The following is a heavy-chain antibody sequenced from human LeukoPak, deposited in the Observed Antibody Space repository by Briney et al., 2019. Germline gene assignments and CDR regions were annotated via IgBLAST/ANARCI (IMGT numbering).Heavy chain of an antibody. V-gene: IGHV3-30*03. Sequence: GGSLRLSCAASGFTFSSYSINWVRQAPGKGLEWVAVISYDGSNKYYADSVKGRFTISRDNSKNTLYLQMNSLRAEDTAVYYCASPRGYSGYDQPFDYWGQGTLVTVSS. D-gene: IGHD5-12*01. J-gene: IGHJ4*02. CDR2: ISYDGSNK. CDR1: GFTFSSYS. CDR3: ASPRGYSGYDQPFDY.